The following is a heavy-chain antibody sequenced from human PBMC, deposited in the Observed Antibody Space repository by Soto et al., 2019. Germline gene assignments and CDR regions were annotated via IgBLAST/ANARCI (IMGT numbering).Heavy chain of an antibody. CDR2: ISDDGRNK. J-gene: IGHJ6*02. Sequence: GGSLRLSCAASGFTFSNYGIHWVRQAPGKGLDWVAVISDDGRNKYYEDSVKGRFTISRDNSKNMIYLQMNSLRAEDTAVYYCAKDTSKESSNWPAYYGMDGWGQGTTVTVSS. CDR3: AKDTSKESSNWPAYYGMDG. V-gene: IGHV3-30*18. D-gene: IGHD6-13*01. CDR1: GFTFSNYG.